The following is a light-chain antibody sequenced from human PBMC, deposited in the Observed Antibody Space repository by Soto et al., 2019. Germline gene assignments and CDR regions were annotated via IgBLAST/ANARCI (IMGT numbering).Light chain of an antibody. V-gene: IGKV3-20*01. CDR1: QSVSSSY. Sequence: VLAQYRGNLSCAAGECRSLWWPDSQSVSSSYLAWYQQKPGQAPRLLIYGASSRATGIPDRFSVSGSGTDFTLAISRLDPEDLAVYYCQQYGSSPQTFGQGTKVDIK. J-gene: IGKJ1*01. CDR3: QQYGSSPQT. CDR2: GAS.